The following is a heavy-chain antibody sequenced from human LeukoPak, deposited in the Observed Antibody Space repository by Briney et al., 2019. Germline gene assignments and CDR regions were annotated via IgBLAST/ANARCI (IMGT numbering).Heavy chain of an antibody. V-gene: IGHV3-66*02. J-gene: IGHJ4*02. D-gene: IGHD1-26*01. CDR1: GFTVSSTY. Sequence: PGGSLRLSCAASGFTVSSTYMTWVRQAPGRGLEWVSVIYSGGGMYYADSVKGRFTISRDSSKNTVYLQMNSLRAEDTAVYYCARGGREVGSTRGNYFDYWGQGTLVTVSS. CDR3: ARGGREVGSTRGNYFDY. CDR2: IYSGGGM.